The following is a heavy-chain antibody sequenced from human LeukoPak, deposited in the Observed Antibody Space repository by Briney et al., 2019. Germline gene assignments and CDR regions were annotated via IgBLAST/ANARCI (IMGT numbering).Heavy chain of an antibody. V-gene: IGHV3-7*01. D-gene: IGHD3-22*01. CDR3: ARSGGDTVVVITPYYFDY. CDR2: IKQDGSEK. Sequence: PGGSLRLSCAASGFTFSNYWMTWVRQAPGKGLEWVANIKQDGSEKYYVDSVKGRFTISRDNAKNSLYLQMNSLRAEDTAVYYCARSGGDTVVVITPYYFDYWGQGTLVTVSS. CDR1: GFTFSNYW. J-gene: IGHJ4*02.